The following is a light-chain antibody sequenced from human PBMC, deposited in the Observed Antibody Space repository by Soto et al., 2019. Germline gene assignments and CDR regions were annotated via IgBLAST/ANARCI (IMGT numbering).Light chain of an antibody. V-gene: IGLV1-44*01. J-gene: IGLJ1*01. CDR2: SNN. CDR1: SSNIRSNT. Sequence: QSVLTQPPSASGTPGQRVTISCSGSSSNIRSNTVNWYQQLPGTAPKLLIYSNNQRPSGVPDRFSGSKSGTSASLAISGLQSEDEADYYCAAWDDSLSGYYVFGTGTKVTVL. CDR3: AAWDDSLSGYYV.